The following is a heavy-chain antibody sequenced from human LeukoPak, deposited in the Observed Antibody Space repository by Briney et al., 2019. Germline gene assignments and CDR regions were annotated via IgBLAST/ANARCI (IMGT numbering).Heavy chain of an antibody. CDR2: IIPIFGTA. V-gene: IGHV1-69*05. D-gene: IGHD1-26*01. Sequence: PVASVKVSCKASGGTFSSYAISWVRQAPGQGLEWMGGIIPIFGTANYAQKFQGRVTITTDESPSTAYMELSSLRSEDTAVYYCAIVVGATGAFDIWGQGTMVTVSS. CDR1: GGTFSSYA. CDR3: AIVVGATGAFDI. J-gene: IGHJ3*02.